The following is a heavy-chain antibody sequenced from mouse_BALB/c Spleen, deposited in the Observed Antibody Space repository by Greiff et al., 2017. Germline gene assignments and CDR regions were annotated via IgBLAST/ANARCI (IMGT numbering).Heavy chain of an antibody. CDR1: GFSLTGYG. D-gene: IGHD2-4*01. CDR2: IWGDGST. J-gene: IGHJ3*01. Sequence: VQRVESGPGLVAPSQSLSITCTVSGFSLTGYGVNWVRQPPGKGLEWLGMIWGDGSTDYNSALKSRLSISKDNSKSQVFLKMNSLQTDDTARYYCARDGAYDYAWFAYWGQGTLVTVSA. CDR3: ARDGAYDYAWFAY. V-gene: IGHV2-6-7*01.